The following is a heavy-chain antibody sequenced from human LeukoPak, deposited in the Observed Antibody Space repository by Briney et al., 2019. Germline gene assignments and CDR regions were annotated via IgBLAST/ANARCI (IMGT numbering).Heavy chain of an antibody. V-gene: IGHV3-21*01. Sequence: GGSLRLSCAASGFTFSSYSMNWVRQAPGKGLEWVSSISSSSSYIYYADSVKGRFTLSRDNANTSPYLQMNSLRAEDTAVYYCARDSVDTMRFDYWGQGPLVTVSS. CDR1: GFTFSSYS. J-gene: IGHJ4*02. D-gene: IGHD5-12*01. CDR3: ARDSVDTMRFDY. CDR2: ISSSSSYI.